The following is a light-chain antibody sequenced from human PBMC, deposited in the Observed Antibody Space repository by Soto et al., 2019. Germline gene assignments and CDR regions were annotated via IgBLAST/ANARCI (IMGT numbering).Light chain of an antibody. V-gene: IGKV1-9*01. Sequence: DIQLTQSPSFLSASVGDRVTITCRASQDIGSYLTWYQQKPGKAPQFLLYAAATLRVGVPSRFSESGSGTEFTLTISSLLPEDSGTYYCQRLSDYPITFGQGTRLEIK. J-gene: IGKJ5*01. CDR2: AAA. CDR3: QRLSDYPIT. CDR1: QDIGSY.